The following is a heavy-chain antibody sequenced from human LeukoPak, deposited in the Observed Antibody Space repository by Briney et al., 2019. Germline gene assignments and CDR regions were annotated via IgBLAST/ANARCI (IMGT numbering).Heavy chain of an antibody. J-gene: IGHJ4*02. CDR2: IIPILGIA. CDR1: GGTFSSYA. V-gene: IGHV1-69*04. CDR3: ARDVYYYDSSGYSFYFDY. D-gene: IGHD3-22*01. Sequence: GASVKVSCKASGGTFSSYAISWVRQAPGQGLEWMGRIIPILGIANYAQKFQGRVTITADKSTGTAYMELSSLRSEDTAVYYCARDVYYYDSSGYSFYFDYWGQGTLVTVSS.